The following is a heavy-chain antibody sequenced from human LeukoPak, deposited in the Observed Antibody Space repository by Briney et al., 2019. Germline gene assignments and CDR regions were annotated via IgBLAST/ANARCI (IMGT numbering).Heavy chain of an antibody. CDR1: GFMFDDYA. CDR3: AKAEGFFGGYYDH. CDR2: ISWNSGSI. J-gene: IGHJ4*02. V-gene: IGHV3-9*01. D-gene: IGHD4-23*01. Sequence: GRSLRPSCAASGFMFDDYAMHWVRQAPGKGLEWVSGISWNSGSIDYADSVKGRFTISRDNAKNSLYLQMNSLRAEDTAFYYCAKAEGFFGGYYDHWGQGTLVTVSS.